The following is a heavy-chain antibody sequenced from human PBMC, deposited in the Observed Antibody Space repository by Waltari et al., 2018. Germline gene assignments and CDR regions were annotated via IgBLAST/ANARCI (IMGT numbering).Heavy chain of an antibody. D-gene: IGHD3-3*01. CDR3: ARGRPSDDGRLLGFFD. Sequence: QVQLQQWGVGLLKPSETLSLTCAVSSESFSASPWNSIRQPPGPGLEWIGEINYSGNTNYNSSLRSRVTILADASKIQVSLKLRAATAADTAMYYCARGRPSDDGRLLGFFDWGQGILVTVAS. J-gene: IGHJ4*02. CDR2: INYSGNT. CDR1: SESFSASP. V-gene: IGHV4-34*01.